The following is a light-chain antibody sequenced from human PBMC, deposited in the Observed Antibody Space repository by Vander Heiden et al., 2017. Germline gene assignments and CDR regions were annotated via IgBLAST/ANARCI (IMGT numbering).Light chain of an antibody. Sequence: EIVFTHSPGTLSLSPGERATLSCRDSQSVSSSYLAGDQQKPGQDPRLIIYGASSRATGILDRFSGSRSGTDFTRTSRRMEADDFEGYDGQPQGTFGQGTKVEIK. CDR1: QSVSSSY. V-gene: IGKV3-20*01. CDR3: QPQGT. CDR2: GAS. J-gene: IGKJ1*01.